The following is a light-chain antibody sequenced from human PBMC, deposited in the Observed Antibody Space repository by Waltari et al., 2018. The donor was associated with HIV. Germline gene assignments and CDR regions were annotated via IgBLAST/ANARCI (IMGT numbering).Light chain of an antibody. Sequence: QSALTQPPSASGSPGQSVTISCTGTSSEVGGYNYVSWYQQHPGKAPKLMIYEVSKRPSGVPDRFSGSKSGNTASLTVSGLQAEDEADYYCSSYAGSNKVVFGGGTKLTVL. V-gene: IGLV2-8*01. CDR2: EVS. J-gene: IGLJ2*01. CDR3: SSYAGSNKVV. CDR1: SSEVGGYNY.